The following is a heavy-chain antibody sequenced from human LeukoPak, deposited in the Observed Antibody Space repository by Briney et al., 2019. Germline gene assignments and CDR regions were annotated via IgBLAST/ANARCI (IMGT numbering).Heavy chain of an antibody. CDR1: GGSIRSSYYY. Sequence: SESLSLTCTVSGGSIRSSYYYWGWIRQPPGKGLEWIGSIYDSGSTYYNPSPKSRVTISVDTSKIQFSLKLNSVTAADTAVYYCASYVWGSYFGPKRFDYWGQGTLVTVSS. CDR3: ASYVWGSYFGPKRFDY. J-gene: IGHJ4*02. D-gene: IGHD3-16*01. CDR2: IYDSGST. V-gene: IGHV4-39*01.